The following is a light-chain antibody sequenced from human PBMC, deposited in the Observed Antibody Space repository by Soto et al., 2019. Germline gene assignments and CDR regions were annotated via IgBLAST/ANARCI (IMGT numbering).Light chain of an antibody. CDR2: DAS. V-gene: IGKV3-11*01. J-gene: IGKJ5*01. CDR1: QSVSSY. CDR3: QQSSNWPSIT. Sequence: EIVLTQSPATLSLSPGERATLSCRASQSVSSYLAWYQQKPGQAPRLLIYDASNRATGVPARFSGSGSGTGFTLTISSLEPEDFAVYYCQQSSNWPSITFGQGTRLEIK.